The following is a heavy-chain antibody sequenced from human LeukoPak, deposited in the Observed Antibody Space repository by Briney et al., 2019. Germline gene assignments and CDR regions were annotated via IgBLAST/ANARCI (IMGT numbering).Heavy chain of an antibody. V-gene: IGHV1-8*01. CDR1: GYTLTSYD. Sequence: ASVTVSCKASGYTLTSYDINWVRQAAGQGLAGMGWMNPNSGRTGYAQNFQGRITITRNTSISTAYMELSSLRSEDTAVYYCTRETSSRYFDYWGQGTLVTVSS. J-gene: IGHJ4*02. CDR3: TRETSSRYFDY. CDR2: MNPNSGRT.